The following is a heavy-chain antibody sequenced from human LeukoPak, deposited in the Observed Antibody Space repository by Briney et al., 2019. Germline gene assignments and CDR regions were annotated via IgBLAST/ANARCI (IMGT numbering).Heavy chain of an antibody. CDR1: GGSISSYY. Sequence: KSSETLSLTCTVSGGSISSYYWSWIRQPPGKGLEWIGYIYYSGSTNYNPSLKSRVTISVDTSKNQFSLKLSSVTAADTAVYYCARRGRDGYLYYFDYWGQGTLVTVSS. V-gene: IGHV4-59*08. CDR2: IYYSGST. D-gene: IGHD5-24*01. J-gene: IGHJ4*02. CDR3: ARRGRDGYLYYFDY.